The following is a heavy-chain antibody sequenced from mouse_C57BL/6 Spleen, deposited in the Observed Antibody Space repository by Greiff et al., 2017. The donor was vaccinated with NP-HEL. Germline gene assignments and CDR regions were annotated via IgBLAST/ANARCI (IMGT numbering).Heavy chain of an antibody. J-gene: IGHJ2*01. D-gene: IGHD1-1*01. Sequence: QVQLQQPGAELVRPGTSVKLSCKASGYTFTSYWMHWVKQRPGQGLEWIGEIDPSDSYTNYNQKFKGKATLTVDTSSSTAYMQLSSLTSEDSAVYYCADHCGSSYGYFDYWGQGTTLTVSS. CDR1: GYTFTSYW. CDR3: ADHCGSSYGYFDY. CDR2: IDPSDSYT. V-gene: IGHV1-59*01.